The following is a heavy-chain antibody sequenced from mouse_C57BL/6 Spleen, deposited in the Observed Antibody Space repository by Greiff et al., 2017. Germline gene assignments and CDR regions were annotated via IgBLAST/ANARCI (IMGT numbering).Heavy chain of an antibody. J-gene: IGHJ3*01. CDR2: IDPETGGT. Sequence: VKLMESGAELVRPGASVTLSCKASGYTFTDYEMHWVKQTPVHGLEWIGAIDPETGGTAYNQKFKGKAILTADKSSSTAYMDLRSLTSEDSAVYYCSSYYGSSPWFAYWGQGTLVTVSA. CDR1: GYTFTDYE. CDR3: SSYYGSSPWFAY. D-gene: IGHD1-1*01. V-gene: IGHV1-15*01.